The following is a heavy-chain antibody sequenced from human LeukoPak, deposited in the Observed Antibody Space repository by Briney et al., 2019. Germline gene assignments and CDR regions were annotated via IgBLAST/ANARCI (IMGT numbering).Heavy chain of an antibody. CDR3: ARDLVYCYDSSGPGAFDI. CDR1: GYTFTSYG. Sequence: ASVKVSCKASGYTFTSYGISWVRQAPGQGLEWMGWISAYNGNTNYAQKLQDRVTMTTDTSTSTAYMELRSLRSDDTAVYYCARDLVYCYDSSGPGAFDIWGQGTMVTVSS. V-gene: IGHV1-18*01. D-gene: IGHD3-22*01. J-gene: IGHJ3*02. CDR2: ISAYNGNT.